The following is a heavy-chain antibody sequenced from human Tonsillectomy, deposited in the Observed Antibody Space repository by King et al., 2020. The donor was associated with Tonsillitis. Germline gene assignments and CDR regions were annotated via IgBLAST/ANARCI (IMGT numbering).Heavy chain of an antibody. J-gene: IGHJ6*02. V-gene: IGHV4-59*01. CDR3: ARVVGWLYGMDV. Sequence: QLQESGPGLVKPSETLSLTCTVSGGSISSYYWSWIRQPPGKGLEWIGHIYYTGSTNYNPSLKSRVTISVDTSKNQFSLKLSSVTAADTAVYYCARVVGWLYGMDVWGQGTTVTVSS. CDR1: GGSISSYY. D-gene: IGHD5-24*01. CDR2: IYYTGST.